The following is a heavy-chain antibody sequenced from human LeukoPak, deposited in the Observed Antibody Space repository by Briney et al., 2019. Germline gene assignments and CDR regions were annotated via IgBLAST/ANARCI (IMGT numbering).Heavy chain of an antibody. V-gene: IGHV4-59*01. CDR1: GGSISSYY. CDR3: ARSSSYYYYYMDV. J-gene: IGHJ6*03. D-gene: IGHD6-6*01. CDR2: IYYSGST. Sequence: PSETLSLTCTVSGGSISSYYWSWIRQPPGKGLEWIGYIYYSGSTNYNPPLKSRVTISVDTSKNQFSLKLSSVTAADTAVYYCARSSSYYYYYMDVWGKGTTVTISS.